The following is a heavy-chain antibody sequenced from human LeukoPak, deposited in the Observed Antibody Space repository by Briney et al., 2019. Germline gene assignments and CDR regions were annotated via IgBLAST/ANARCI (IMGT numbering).Heavy chain of an antibody. CDR3: ARYYGSGSYYNRWFDP. CDR1: GFTVSSNY. V-gene: IGHV3-53*01. CDR2: IYSGGST. D-gene: IGHD3-10*01. Sequence: GGSLRLSCAASGFTVSSNYMSWVRQAPGKGLEWVSVIYSGGSTYYEDSVKGRFTISRDNSKNTLYLQMNSLRAEDTAVYYCARYYGSGSYYNRWFDPWGQGTLVTVSS. J-gene: IGHJ5*02.